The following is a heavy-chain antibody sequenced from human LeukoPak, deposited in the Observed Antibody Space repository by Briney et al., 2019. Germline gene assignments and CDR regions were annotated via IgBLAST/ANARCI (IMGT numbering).Heavy chain of an antibody. CDR2: INTNTGNP. CDR3: ARGGSTVTVVLDAFDI. V-gene: IGHV7-4-1*02. CDR1: GYTFSNYA. J-gene: IGHJ3*02. D-gene: IGHD3-22*01. Sequence: ASVKVSCKASGYTFSNYAINWLRQAPGQGLEWMGWINTNTGNPTYAQGFTGRFVFSLDTSVSTAYLQISSLKAEDTAVYYCARGGSTVTVVLDAFDIWGQGTMVTVSS.